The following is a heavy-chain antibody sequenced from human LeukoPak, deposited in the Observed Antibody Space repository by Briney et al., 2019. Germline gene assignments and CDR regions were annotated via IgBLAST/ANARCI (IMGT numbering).Heavy chain of an antibody. J-gene: IGHJ4*02. Sequence: SETLSLTCTVSGGSISSSSYYWGWIRQPPGKGLEWIGSIYYSGSTYYNPSLQSRLTISVDTSTNQFSLKLSSVTAADTAACYCARLGVSYWDVDYWGQGTLVTVSS. CDR1: GGSISSSSYY. CDR2: IYYSGST. D-gene: IGHD1-26*01. V-gene: IGHV4-39*01. CDR3: ARLGVSYWDVDY.